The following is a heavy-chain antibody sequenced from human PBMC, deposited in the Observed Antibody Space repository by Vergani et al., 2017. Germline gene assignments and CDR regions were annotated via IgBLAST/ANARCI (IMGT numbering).Heavy chain of an antibody. J-gene: IGHJ4*02. CDR2: ISWNSGSI. D-gene: IGHD3-22*01. Sequence: EVQLVESGGGLVQPGRSLRLSCAASGFTFDDYAMHWVRQAPGKGLEWVSGISWNSGSIGYADSVKGRFTISRDNAKNSLYLQMNSLRAEDTAVYYCARVPYDSSGYSGGSAAPIDYWGQGTLVTVSS. CDR1: GFTFDDYA. V-gene: IGHV3-9*01. CDR3: ARVPYDSSGYSGGSAAPIDY.